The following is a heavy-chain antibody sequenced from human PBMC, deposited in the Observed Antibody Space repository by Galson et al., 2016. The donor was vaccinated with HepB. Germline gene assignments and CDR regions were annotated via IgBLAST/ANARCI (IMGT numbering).Heavy chain of an antibody. D-gene: IGHD4-23*01. Sequence: SLRLSCAASGFTFRSFSMNWVRQAPGRGLEWISYISITSGNIYYSDSVTGRSTVSRDNAKNSLFLQMNSLRADDTAVYYCARDARNSINGYCDLWGRGTLVTVSS. CDR1: GFTFRSFS. V-gene: IGHV3-48*04. CDR3: ARDARNSINGYCDL. J-gene: IGHJ2*01. CDR2: ISITSGNI.